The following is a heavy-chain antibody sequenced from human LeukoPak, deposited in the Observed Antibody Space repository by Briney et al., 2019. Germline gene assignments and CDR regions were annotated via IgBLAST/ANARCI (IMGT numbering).Heavy chain of an antibody. CDR2: ISSRRSGT. CDR3: TRVGSSGSVDY. V-gene: IGHV3-11*06. J-gene: IGHJ4*02. CDR1: GFTFSDYY. Sequence: GGSLRLSCAASGFTFSDYYMSWIRQAPGKGLEWVSYISSRRSGTNYADSVKGRFTISRDNAKNSLYLQMNSLRAEDTAVYYCTRVGSSGSVDYWGQGTLVTV. D-gene: IGHD1-1*01.